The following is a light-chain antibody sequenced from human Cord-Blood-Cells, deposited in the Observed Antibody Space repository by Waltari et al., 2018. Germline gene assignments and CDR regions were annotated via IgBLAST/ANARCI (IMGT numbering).Light chain of an antibody. CDR1: SSHAGGYNY. Sequence: QSALTQPPSASGSPGQSVTISCTGTSSHAGGYNYVSCYQQPPGKAPKPWIYEVIKRPSGVPDRFSGSKSGNTASLTVSGLQAEDEADYYCSSYAGSNNFDVFGGGTKLTVL. CDR2: EVI. J-gene: IGLJ2*01. CDR3: SSYAGSNNFDV. V-gene: IGLV2-8*01.